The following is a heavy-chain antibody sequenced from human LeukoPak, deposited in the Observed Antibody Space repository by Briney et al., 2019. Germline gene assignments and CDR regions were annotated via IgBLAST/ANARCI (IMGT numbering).Heavy chain of an antibody. V-gene: IGHV4-4*07. D-gene: IGHD3-3*01. CDR1: GGSISSYY. J-gene: IGHJ4*02. CDR3: ARAAITIFGVDPYYFDY. CDR2: IYTSGST. Sequence: PSETLSLTCTVSGGSISSYYWSWIRQPAGKGLEWIGRIYTSGSTNYNPSLKSRVTMSVDTSKNQFSLKLSSVTAPDTAVYYCARAAITIFGVDPYYFDYWGQGTLVTVSS.